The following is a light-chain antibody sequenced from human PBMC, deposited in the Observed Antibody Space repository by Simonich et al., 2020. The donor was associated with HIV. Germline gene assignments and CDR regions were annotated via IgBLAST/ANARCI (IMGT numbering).Light chain of an antibody. V-gene: IGKV2D-29*02. CDR1: QSLLHSDGKTY. CDR2: EGS. CDR3: MQNLQLPPT. J-gene: IGKJ3*01. Sequence: DIVMTQTPLSLSVTPGQPASISCKSSQSLLHSDGKTYLSWYLQKPGTSPELLIYEGSNRFSGVPDRFSGSGSGTDFTLKISRVEAEDVGVYYCMQNLQLPPTFGPGTKVDIK.